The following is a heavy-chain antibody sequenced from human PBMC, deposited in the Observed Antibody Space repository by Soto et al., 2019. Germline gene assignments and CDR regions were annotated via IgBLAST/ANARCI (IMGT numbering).Heavy chain of an antibody. V-gene: IGHV3-30*18. CDR1: GFTFSSYG. Sequence: QVQLVESGGGVVQPGRSLRLSCAASGFTFSSYGMHWVRQPPGKGLEWVAVISYDGINKYYADSVKGRFTISRDNSKNTLYLQMNSLRAEDTAVYYCAKSVYNWNDGFFDYWGQGTLVTVSS. J-gene: IGHJ4*02. CDR2: ISYDGINK. D-gene: IGHD1-1*01. CDR3: AKSVYNWNDGFFDY.